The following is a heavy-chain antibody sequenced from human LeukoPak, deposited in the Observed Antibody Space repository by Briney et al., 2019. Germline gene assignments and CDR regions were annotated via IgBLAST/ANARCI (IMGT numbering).Heavy chain of an antibody. CDR3: ARARGYSYGVFDY. CDR2: INHSGSI. CDR1: GGSFSGHF. D-gene: IGHD5-18*01. V-gene: IGHV4-34*01. Sequence: SETLSLTCAVHGGSFSGHFWSWIRQPPGKGLEWIGEINHSGSIHYNLSLKSRLTISVDTSKNQFSLKLSSVTAADTAVYYCARARGYSYGVFDYWGQGTLVTVSS. J-gene: IGHJ4*02.